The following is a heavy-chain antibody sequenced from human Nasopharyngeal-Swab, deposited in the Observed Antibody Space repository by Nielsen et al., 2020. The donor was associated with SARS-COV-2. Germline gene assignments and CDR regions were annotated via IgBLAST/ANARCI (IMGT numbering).Heavy chain of an antibody. CDR3: ARSHSEVISPVLNYFDY. CDR2: MNPNSGDV. V-gene: IGHV1-8*01. D-gene: IGHD2-21*01. CDR1: GYTFTNFE. Sequence: ASVKVSCKASGYTFTNFEINWVRQATGQGLEWMGWMNPNSGDVRYVEKFQDRVTMTRDTSISTAYMELNSLISEDTAVYYCARSHSEVISPVLNYFDYWGPGSVVTVSS. J-gene: IGHJ4*02.